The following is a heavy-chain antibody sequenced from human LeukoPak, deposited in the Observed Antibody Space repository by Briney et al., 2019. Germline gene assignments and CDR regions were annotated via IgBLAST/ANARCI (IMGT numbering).Heavy chain of an antibody. V-gene: IGHV4-39*01. Sequence: SETLSLTCTVSGGSIRSRSYYWGWIRQPPGKGLEWIGSIYYRGDTYYNPPLKSRVTISDDTSKNQFSLKLRYVTAADTAVYYCARYGYGDPLFDHWGQGTLVTVSS. J-gene: IGHJ4*02. CDR2: IYYRGDT. CDR3: ARYGYGDPLFDH. D-gene: IGHD4-17*01. CDR1: GGSIRSRSYY.